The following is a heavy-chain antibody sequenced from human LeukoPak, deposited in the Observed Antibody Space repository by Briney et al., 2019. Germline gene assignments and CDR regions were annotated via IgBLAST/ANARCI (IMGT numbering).Heavy chain of an antibody. V-gene: IGHV3-33*01. CDR1: GFTFSTYG. D-gene: IGHD3-9*01. CDR2: IWHDGSNK. CDR3: AREYYDILTGPTGV. Sequence: PGGSLRLSCAASGFTFSTYGMHWVRQAPGKGLEWVAVIWHDGSNKYCADSVKGRFTISRDNSKNTLYLQMNSLRAEDTAVYYCAREYYDILTGPTGVWGQGTTVTVSS. J-gene: IGHJ6*02.